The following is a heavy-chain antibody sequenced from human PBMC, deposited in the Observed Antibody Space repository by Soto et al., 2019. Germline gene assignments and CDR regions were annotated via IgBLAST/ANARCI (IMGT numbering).Heavy chain of an antibody. J-gene: IGHJ5*02. Sequence: EVQLVESGGALVQPGGSLRLSCAASGFSFSSYWMHWVRQAPGKGLVWVSRINSDGSSTSYADSVKGRFTISRDNAKNTLYLQMNSLRAEDTDVYYCARDHDYVYNWFDPWGQGTLVTVSS. CDR1: GFSFSSYW. CDR2: INSDGSST. V-gene: IGHV3-74*01. D-gene: IGHD4-17*01. CDR3: ARDHDYVYNWFDP.